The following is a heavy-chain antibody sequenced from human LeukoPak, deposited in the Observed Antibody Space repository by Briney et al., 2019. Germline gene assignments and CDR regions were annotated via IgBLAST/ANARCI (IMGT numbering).Heavy chain of an antibody. CDR3: ARDLSPTIAAAGF. D-gene: IGHD6-13*01. J-gene: IGHJ4*02. V-gene: IGHV4-59*01. CDR2: IYYSGST. CDR1: GASISSYY. Sequence: SETLTLTCTVSGASISSYYWSWIRQPPGKGLEWIGDIYYSGSTNYNPSLKSRVTISVDTSKNQFSLRLSSVTAADTAVYYCARDLSPTIAAAGFWGQGTLVTVSS.